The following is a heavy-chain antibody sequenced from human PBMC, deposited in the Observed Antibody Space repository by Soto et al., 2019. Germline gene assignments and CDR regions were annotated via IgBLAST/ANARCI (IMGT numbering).Heavy chain of an antibody. D-gene: IGHD6-6*01. V-gene: IGHV1-69*01. Sequence: QVQLVQSGAEVKKPGSSVKVSCKASGDTFSSYAISWVRQDPGQGLEWMGGIIPIFGTANYAQKFQGRVTITADESTSTAYMELSSLRSEDTAVYYCARMSIAARPNHYYYYYGMDVWGQGTTVTVSS. CDR3: ARMSIAARPNHYYYYYGMDV. CDR2: IIPIFGTA. J-gene: IGHJ6*02. CDR1: GDTFSSYA.